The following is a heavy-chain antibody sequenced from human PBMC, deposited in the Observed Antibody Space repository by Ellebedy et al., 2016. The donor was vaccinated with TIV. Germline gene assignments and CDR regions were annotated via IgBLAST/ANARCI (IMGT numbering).Heavy chain of an antibody. V-gene: IGHV5-51*01. D-gene: IGHD5-12*01. CDR2: IYPGDSDT. Sequence: PGGSLRLSCKGSGYSFTSYWIGWVRQMPGKGLEWMGIIYPGDSDTRYNPSFQGQVTIPADKSISTAYLQWGSLKASDSAMYYCARHDTNIVAVQWGQGTLVTVSS. CDR1: GYSFTSYW. J-gene: IGHJ4*02. CDR3: ARHDTNIVAVQ.